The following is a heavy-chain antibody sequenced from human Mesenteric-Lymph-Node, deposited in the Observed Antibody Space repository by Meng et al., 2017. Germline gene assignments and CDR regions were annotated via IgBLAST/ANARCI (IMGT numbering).Heavy chain of an antibody. CDR2: IYYSGSR. CDR1: GGSISSTHW. V-gene: IGHV4-4*02. J-gene: IGHJ5*01. D-gene: IGHD2/OR15-2a*01. CDR3: NTYLSGGGLGS. Sequence: QVPLQESGPGWVTPSGTRPLTCAVSGGSISSTHWWTWVRKPPGKGLEWIGYIYYSGSRYYNPSLKSRVTISVDTSKNQFSLKLSSVTAADTAVYYCNTYLSGGGLGSWGQGTLVTVSS.